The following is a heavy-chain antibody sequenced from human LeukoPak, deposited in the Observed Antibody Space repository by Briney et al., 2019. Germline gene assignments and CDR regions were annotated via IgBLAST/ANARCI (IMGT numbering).Heavy chain of an antibody. CDR2: IYPDDSDT. CDR1: GYRFNAYW. D-gene: IGHD3-10*01. Sequence: GESLKISCKGSGYRFNAYWIAWVRQMPGKGLEWMGIIYPDDSDTRYSPSFQGQVTISADKSVRTAYLQWSSLKASDTAMYYCARQTPYSGSGSYPDYWGQGTLVTVSS. V-gene: IGHV5-51*01. CDR3: ARQTPYSGSGSYPDY. J-gene: IGHJ4*02.